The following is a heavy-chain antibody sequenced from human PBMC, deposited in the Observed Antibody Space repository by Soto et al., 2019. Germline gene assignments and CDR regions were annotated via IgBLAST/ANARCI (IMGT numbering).Heavy chain of an antibody. J-gene: IGHJ6*02. D-gene: IGHD6-6*01. V-gene: IGHV3-49*03. Sequence: GGSLRLSCTASGFTFGDYAMSWFRQAPGKGLEWVGFIRSKAYGGTTEYAASVKGRFTISRDDSKSIAYLQMNSLKTEDTAVYYCTSSVEYSSSLNYYYYGMDVWGQGTTVTVSS. CDR1: GFTFGDYA. CDR2: IRSKAYGGTT. CDR3: TSSVEYSSSLNYYYYGMDV.